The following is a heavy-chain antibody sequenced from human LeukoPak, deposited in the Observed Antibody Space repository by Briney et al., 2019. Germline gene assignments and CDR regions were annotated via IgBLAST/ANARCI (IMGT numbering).Heavy chain of an antibody. J-gene: IGHJ6*03. Sequence: GGSLRLSCAASGFTFSSYAMSWVRQAPGKGLEWVSAISGSGGSTYYADSVKGRFTISRDNAKNSLYLQMNSLRAEDTAVYYCARGTTPHLDYYYYYMDVWGKGTTVTVSS. D-gene: IGHD1-14*01. CDR3: ARGTTPHLDYYYYYMDV. V-gene: IGHV3-23*01. CDR2: ISGSGGST. CDR1: GFTFSSYA.